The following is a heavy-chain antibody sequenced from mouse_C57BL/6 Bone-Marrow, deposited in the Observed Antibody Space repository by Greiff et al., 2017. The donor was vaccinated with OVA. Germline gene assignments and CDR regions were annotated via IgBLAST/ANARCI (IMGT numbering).Heavy chain of an antibody. V-gene: IGHV5-6*01. CDR1: GFTFSSYG. J-gene: IGHJ2*01. D-gene: IGHD1-1*01. CDR3: ARHGDYGSFFDY. Sequence: EVKLVESGGDLVKPGGSLELSCAASGFTFSSYGMSWVRQTPDKRLEWVATISSGGSYTYYPDSVKGRFTISRDNAKNTLYLQMSSLKSEDTAMYYWARHGDYGSFFDYWGQGTTLTVSS. CDR2: ISSGGSYT.